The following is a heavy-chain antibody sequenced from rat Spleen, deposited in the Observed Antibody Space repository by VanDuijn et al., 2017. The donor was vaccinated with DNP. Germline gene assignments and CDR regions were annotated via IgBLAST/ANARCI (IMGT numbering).Heavy chain of an antibody. CDR1: GFTFSHFP. V-gene: IGHV5-46*01. CDR3: ARLDYGFDY. CDR2: IISTGGST. J-gene: IGHJ2*01. Sequence: EVQLVESGGGLVQPGRSMKLSCAASGFTFSHFPMAWIRQVPGKGLEWVASIISTGGSTYYPDFVKGRFTISRDNAKNTLYLQMNSLRSEDTATYYCARLDYGFDYWGQGVMVTVST. D-gene: IGHD1-11*01.